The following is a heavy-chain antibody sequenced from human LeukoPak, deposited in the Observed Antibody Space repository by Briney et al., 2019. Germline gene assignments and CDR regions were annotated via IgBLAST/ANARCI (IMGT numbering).Heavy chain of an antibody. CDR2: IIPILGIA. CDR3: AADGTGYGHAFDI. V-gene: IGHV1-69*04. Sequence: ASVKVSCKASGGTFSSYAISWVRQAPGQGLEWMGRIIPILGIANYAQKFQGRVTITADKSTSTAYMELSSLRSEDTAVYYCAADGTGYGHAFDIWGQGTMVTVSS. CDR1: GGTFSSYA. D-gene: IGHD3/OR15-3a*01. J-gene: IGHJ3*02.